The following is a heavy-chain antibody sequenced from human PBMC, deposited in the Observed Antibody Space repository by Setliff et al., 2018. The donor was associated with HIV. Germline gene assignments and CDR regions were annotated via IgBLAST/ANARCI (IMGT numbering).Heavy chain of an antibody. D-gene: IGHD5-18*01. J-gene: IGHJ4*02. V-gene: IGHV4-61*02. Sequence: SETLSLTCTVSGGSISSGSYLWSWIRQPAGKGLEWIGRIYTSGSTNYNPSLKSRVTISVDTSRNQFSLKLSSVTAADTAVYYCARQGAGYSDDYWGQGTLVTVSS. CDR1: GGSISSGSYL. CDR3: ARQGAGYSDDY. CDR2: IYTSGST.